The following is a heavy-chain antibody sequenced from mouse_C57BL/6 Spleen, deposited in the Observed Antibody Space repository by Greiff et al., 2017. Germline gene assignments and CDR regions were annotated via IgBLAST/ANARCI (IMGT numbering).Heavy chain of an antibody. D-gene: IGHD1-1*01. CDR1: GYTFTSYW. J-gene: IGHJ1*03. CDR2: IYPGSGST. Sequence: VQLQQPGAELVKPGASVKMSCKASGYTFTSYWITWVKQRPGQGLEWIGDIYPGSGSTNYNEKFKSKATLTVDTSSSTAYMQLSSLTSEDSAVYYGAREDGVVAPYFDVWGTGTTVTVSS. CDR3: AREDGVVAPYFDV. V-gene: IGHV1-55*01.